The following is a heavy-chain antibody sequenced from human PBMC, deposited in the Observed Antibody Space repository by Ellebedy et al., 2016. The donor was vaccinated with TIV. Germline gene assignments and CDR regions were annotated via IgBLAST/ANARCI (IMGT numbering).Heavy chain of an antibody. CDR3: ARVGMTIFGVVIIGPDYMDV. J-gene: IGHJ6*03. CDR2: ISAKNGNR. D-gene: IGHD3-3*01. Sequence: ASVKVSCXASCYTFTSYGITWVRQAPGQGLEWMGWISAKNGNRNYAQKLQGRVTMTTDTSTRTAYMELRSLRSDDTAVYYCARVGMTIFGVVIIGPDYMDVWGKGTTVTVSS. CDR1: CYTFTSYG. V-gene: IGHV1-18*01.